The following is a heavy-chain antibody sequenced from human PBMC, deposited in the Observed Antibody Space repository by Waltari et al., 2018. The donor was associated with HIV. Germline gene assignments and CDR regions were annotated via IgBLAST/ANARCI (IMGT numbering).Heavy chain of an antibody. CDR2: ISWNSGSI. J-gene: IGHJ5*02. D-gene: IGHD6-19*01. CDR3: AKDRGPFIAVAGT. V-gene: IGHV3-9*01. CDR1: GFHCYDYA. Sequence: EVQLVESGGGLVQPGRSLRLPCAAPGFHCYDYAMHWVRQPPGKGLEWVSGISWNSGSIDYADSVKGRFTISRDNTKNSLYLQMNSVRAEDTALYYCAKDRGPFIAVAGTWGQGTLVTVSS.